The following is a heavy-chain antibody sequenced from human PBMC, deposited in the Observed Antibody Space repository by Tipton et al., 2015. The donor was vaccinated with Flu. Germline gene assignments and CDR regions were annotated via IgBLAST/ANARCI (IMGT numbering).Heavy chain of an antibody. J-gene: IGHJ5*02. CDR1: GGSMSSYY. V-gene: IGHV4-4*07. CDR3: ARGSWEVRFDP. Sequence: TLSLTCTASGGSMSSYYWSWIRQPAGKGLECIGRIYSSGTTNYNPSLKSRVTMSIDTSKNQFSLKLTSVTAADTAMYYCARGSWEVRFDPWGQGTLVTVSS. D-gene: IGHD1-26*01. CDR2: IYSSGTT.